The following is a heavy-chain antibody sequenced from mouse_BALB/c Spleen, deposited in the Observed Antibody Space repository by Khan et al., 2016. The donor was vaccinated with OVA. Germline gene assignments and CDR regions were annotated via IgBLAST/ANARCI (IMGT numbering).Heavy chain of an antibody. V-gene: IGHV1S41*01. Sequence: DLVKPGASVKLSCKASGYTFTSYWINWIKQRPGQGLEWIGRIGPGSSNAYYNDMFKDKATLTVDTSSNTAYIQLSSLSSEDSAVYFCARENYYCRNCYAMDYWGQGTSVTVSA. CDR3: ARENYYCRNCYAMDY. D-gene: IGHD1-1*01. J-gene: IGHJ4*01. CDR1: GYTFTSYW. CDR2: IGPGSSNA.